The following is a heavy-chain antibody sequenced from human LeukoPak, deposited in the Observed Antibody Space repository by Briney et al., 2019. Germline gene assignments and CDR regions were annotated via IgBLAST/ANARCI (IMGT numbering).Heavy chain of an antibody. CDR1: GYTFTSYG. J-gene: IGHJ4*02. V-gene: IGHV1-18*01. D-gene: IGHD3-22*01. Sequence: ASVKVSCKASGYTFTSYGISWVRQAPGQGLEWMGWISAYNGNTNYAQKLQGRVTMTTDTSTSTAYMELRSLRSDDTAVYYCARVGYYYDSSGYYLYYFDYWGQGTLVTVSS. CDR2: ISAYNGNT. CDR3: ARVGYYYDSSGYYLYYFDY.